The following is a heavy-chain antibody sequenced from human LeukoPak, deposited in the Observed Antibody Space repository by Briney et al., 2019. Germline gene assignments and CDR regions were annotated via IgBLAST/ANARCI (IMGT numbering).Heavy chain of an antibody. J-gene: IGHJ4*02. CDR1: GFTFSSYN. V-gene: IGHV3-21*03. CDR3: ARDCWDYGSGSYCGIDY. Sequence: PGGSLRLSCAASGFTFSSYNMNWVRLAPGKGLEWVSSITSSSNYIYYADSVKGRFTISRDNAKNSLYLQMNSLRAEDTTVYYCARDCWDYGSGSYCGIDYWGQGTLVTVSS. D-gene: IGHD3-10*01. CDR2: ITSSSNYI.